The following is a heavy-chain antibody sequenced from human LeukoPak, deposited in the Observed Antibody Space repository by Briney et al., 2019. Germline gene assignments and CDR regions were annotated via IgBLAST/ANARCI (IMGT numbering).Heavy chain of an antibody. CDR1: GYTFTSYY. Sequence: GASVKVSCKASGYTFTSYYMHWVRQAPGQGLEWMGIINPSGGSTSYAQKFQGRVTMTRDTSTSTVYMELSSLRSEDTAVYYCARDGGGIQPQYYFDYWGRGTLVTVSS. V-gene: IGHV1-46*01. CDR3: ARDGGGIQPQYYFDY. D-gene: IGHD5-18*01. CDR2: INPSGGST. J-gene: IGHJ4*02.